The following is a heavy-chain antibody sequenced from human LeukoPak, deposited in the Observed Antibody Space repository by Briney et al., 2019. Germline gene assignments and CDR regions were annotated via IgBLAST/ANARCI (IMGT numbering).Heavy chain of an antibody. Sequence: GGSLRLSCAASGFTFSSYEMNWVRQAPGKGLEWVSYISSSGSTIYYADSVKGRFTISRDNAKNSLYLQMNSLRAEDTAVYYCARGGIAAGTPPPFDYWGQGTLVTVSS. V-gene: IGHV3-48*03. D-gene: IGHD6-13*01. CDR1: GFTFSSYE. CDR3: ARGGIAAGTPPPFDY. CDR2: ISSSGSTI. J-gene: IGHJ4*02.